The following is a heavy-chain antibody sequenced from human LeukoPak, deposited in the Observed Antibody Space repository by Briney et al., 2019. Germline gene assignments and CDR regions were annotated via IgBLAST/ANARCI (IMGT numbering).Heavy chain of an antibody. CDR1: GYTFTGYY. D-gene: IGHD3-10*01. Sequence: ASVKVSCKASGYTFTGYYMHWVRPAPGQGLEWMGWINPNSGGTNYAQKFQGRVTMTRDTSISTAYMELSRLRSDDTAVYYCARGYGSGSSMYYYYYYGMDVWGQGTTVTVSS. CDR2: INPNSGGT. CDR3: ARGYGSGSSMYYYYYYGMDV. J-gene: IGHJ6*02. V-gene: IGHV1-2*02.